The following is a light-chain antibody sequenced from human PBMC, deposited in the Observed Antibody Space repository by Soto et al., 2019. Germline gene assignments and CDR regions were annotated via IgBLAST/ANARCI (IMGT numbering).Light chain of an antibody. J-gene: IGKJ5*01. V-gene: IGKV3-11*01. CDR3: QQRSNWPPAIT. CDR1: QSVSSY. CDR2: DAS. Sequence: EIVLTQSPATLSLSPGERATLSCRARQSVSSYLAWYQQKPGQAPRLLIYDASNRATGIPARFSGSGSGTDFPLTISSLEPEDFAVYYCQQRSNWPPAITFGQGTRLEIK.